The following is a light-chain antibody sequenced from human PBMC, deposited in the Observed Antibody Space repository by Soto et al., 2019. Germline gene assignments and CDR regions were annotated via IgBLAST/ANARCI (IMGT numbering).Light chain of an antibody. Sequence: QAASVSGSPGQSITISCTGTSSDVGGYNYVSWYQQHPGKAPKLVIFDVSDRPSGVSNRFSGSKSGNTASLTISGLQAEDEADYYCSSYTSSSTRVFGTGTKVTVL. CDR1: SSDVGGYNY. V-gene: IGLV2-14*01. CDR2: DVS. CDR3: SSYTSSSTRV. J-gene: IGLJ1*01.